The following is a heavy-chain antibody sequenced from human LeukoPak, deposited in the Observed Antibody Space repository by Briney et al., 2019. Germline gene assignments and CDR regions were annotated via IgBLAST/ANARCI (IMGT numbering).Heavy chain of an antibody. D-gene: IGHD2-15*01. CDR3: ARARDEVADSYYYYMDV. CDR1: GYTFTSYY. CDR2: INPSGGST. J-gene: IGHJ6*03. Sequence: ASVKVSCKASGYTFTSYYMHWVRQAPGQGLEWMGIINPSGGSTSYAQKFQGRVTMTRDMSTSTVYMELSSLRAEDTAFYYCARARDEVADSYYYYMDVWGKGTTVTVSS. V-gene: IGHV1-46*01.